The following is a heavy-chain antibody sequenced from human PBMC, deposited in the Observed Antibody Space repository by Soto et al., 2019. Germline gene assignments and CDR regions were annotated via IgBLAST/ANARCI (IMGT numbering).Heavy chain of an antibody. D-gene: IGHD4-17*01. Sequence: QVQLQESGPGLVKPSETLSLTCTVSGASISSNIIYWGWIRQPPGKGLEWIASIYYTGNTFYNPSLKTRVTLSVETSDNQFSLKLTSVTAADTAVYFCARHSQEDHGDPNWFDPWGQGTLVTVSS. CDR1: GASISSNIIY. V-gene: IGHV4-39*01. J-gene: IGHJ5*02. CDR2: IYYTGNT. CDR3: ARHSQEDHGDPNWFDP.